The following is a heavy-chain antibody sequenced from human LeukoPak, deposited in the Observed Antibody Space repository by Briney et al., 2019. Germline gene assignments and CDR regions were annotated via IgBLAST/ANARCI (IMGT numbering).Heavy chain of an antibody. D-gene: IGHD3-22*01. CDR2: FTYDGSDT. Sequence: GGSLRLSSVASGFTFSTYAMHWVRQAPGKGLEWAAVFTYDGSDTYYADSVKGRFTISRDNSKSTLFLQMNSLRAEDTAVYYCAREGGDSSGNGFDIWGQGTMVTVSS. J-gene: IGHJ3*02. CDR3: AREGGDSSGNGFDI. V-gene: IGHV3-30*04. CDR1: GFTFSTYA.